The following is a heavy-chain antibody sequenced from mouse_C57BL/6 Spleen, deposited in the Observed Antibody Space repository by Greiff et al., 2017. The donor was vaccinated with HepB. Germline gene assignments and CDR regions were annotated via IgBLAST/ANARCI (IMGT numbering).Heavy chain of an antibody. Sequence: QVQLQQSGAELARPGASVKLSCKASGYTFTSYGISWVKQRTGQGLEWIGEIYPRSGNTYYNEKFKGKATLTADKSSSTAYMELRSLTSEDSAVYFCARRRDGYQGFDYWGQGTTLTVSS. CDR1: GYTFTSYG. CDR2: IYPRSGNT. D-gene: IGHD2-3*01. V-gene: IGHV1-81*01. J-gene: IGHJ2*01. CDR3: ARRRDGYQGFDY.